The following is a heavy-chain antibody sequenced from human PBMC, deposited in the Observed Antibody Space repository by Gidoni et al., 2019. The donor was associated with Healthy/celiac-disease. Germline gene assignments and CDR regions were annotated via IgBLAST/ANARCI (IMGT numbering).Heavy chain of an antibody. CDR2: ISSSGSTI. Sequence: VQLVESGGGLVQPGGSLRLSCAASGFHFSSYEMNWARQATGKGLDWVSYISSSGSTIYYAESVKGRFTISRDNANNSLYLQMNSLRAEDTAVYYCTTAAAGTFDYYYGMDVWGQGTTVTVSS. V-gene: IGHV3-48*03. D-gene: IGHD6-13*01. CDR3: TTAAAGTFDYYYGMDV. CDR1: GFHFSSYE. J-gene: IGHJ6*02.